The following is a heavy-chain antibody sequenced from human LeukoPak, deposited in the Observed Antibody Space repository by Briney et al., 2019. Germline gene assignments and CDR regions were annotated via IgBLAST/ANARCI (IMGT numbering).Heavy chain of an antibody. J-gene: IGHJ4*02. CDR2: INPNDGDT. CDR3: AGANFLYCSSSTCLFDY. CDR1: GYTFTDYY. D-gene: IGHD2-2*01. Sequence: ASVKVSCKASGYTFTDYYMRWVRQAPGQGFEWMGWINPNDGDTNYAQKFQGRVTMTRDTSISTAHMEVSRLRSDDTAVYYCAGANFLYCSSSTCLFDYWGQGTLVTVSS. V-gene: IGHV1-2*02.